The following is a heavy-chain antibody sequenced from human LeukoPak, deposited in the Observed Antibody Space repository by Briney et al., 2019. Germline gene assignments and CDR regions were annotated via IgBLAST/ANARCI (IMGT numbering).Heavy chain of an antibody. CDR1: GASIGRNY. Sequence: PSETLSLTCTVSGASIGRNYWSWTRQPAGKGREWIGRIYISGISNYNPSLKSRVTMSIDKSNNHFSLKLSSVTAADTAVYYCARVPDCSGGGGNCYSSWFDPWGQGTLVTVSS. CDR2: IYISGIS. D-gene: IGHD2-15*01. CDR3: ARVPDCSGGGGNCYSSWFDP. V-gene: IGHV4-4*07. J-gene: IGHJ5*02.